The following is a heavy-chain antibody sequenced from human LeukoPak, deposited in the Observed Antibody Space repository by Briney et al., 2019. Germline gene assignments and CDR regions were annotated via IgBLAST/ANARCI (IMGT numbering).Heavy chain of an antibody. CDR3: ARDKIGGSMAGSNFDY. CDR1: GYTFTSYY. Sequence: ASVNVSCKASGYTFTSYYMHWVRQAPGQGLEWMGIINPSGGSTSYAQKFQGRVTMTRDMSTSTVYMELSSLRSEDTAVYYCARDKIGGSMAGSNFDYWGQGTLVTVSS. CDR2: INPSGGST. J-gene: IGHJ4*02. D-gene: IGHD6-19*01. V-gene: IGHV1-46*01.